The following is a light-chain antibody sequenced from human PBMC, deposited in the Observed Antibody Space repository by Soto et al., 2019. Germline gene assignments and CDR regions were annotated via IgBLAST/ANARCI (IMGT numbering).Light chain of an antibody. Sequence: DVVMTQTPLSSPVTLGQPASISCTSSQSLVHSDGNTYLSWLQQRPGQPPRLLTYKISNRFSGVIDXXSASGAGTDFTLHISRVDPEDVGIYYCTQVTHLPVTFGGGTTVEIK. V-gene: IGKV2-24*01. CDR1: QSLVHSDGNTY. CDR3: TQVTHLPVT. CDR2: KIS. J-gene: IGKJ4*01.